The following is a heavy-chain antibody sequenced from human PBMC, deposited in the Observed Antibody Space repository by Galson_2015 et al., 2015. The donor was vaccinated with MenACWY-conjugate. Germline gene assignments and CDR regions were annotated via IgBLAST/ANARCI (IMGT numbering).Heavy chain of an antibody. CDR2: IYYSGST. CDR3: ARRGRADAFDM. CDR1: GDSISSDNFY. J-gene: IGHJ3*02. Sequence: LSLTCTVSGDSISSDNFYWGWIRQPPGKGLEWIGSIYYSGSTYYNPSVKSRVTISVDTSRNQFSLRLSSLTAADAAVYYCARRGRADAFDMWGQGTMVTVSA. V-gene: IGHV4-39*01.